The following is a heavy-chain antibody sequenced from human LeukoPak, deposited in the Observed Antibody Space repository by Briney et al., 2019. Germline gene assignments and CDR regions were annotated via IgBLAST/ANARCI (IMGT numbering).Heavy chain of an antibody. CDR3: ARGLVATRRGYQYYMDV. V-gene: IGHV1-2*02. J-gene: IGHJ6*03. Sequence: ASVKVSCKASGYTFTDYYMHWVRQAPGQGLEWMGWINPNSGATNYAQKFQGRVTMTRDTSITTAYMELSRLRSDDTAVYYCARGLVATRRGYQYYMDVWGKGTTVTVSS. CDR1: GYTFTDYY. D-gene: IGHD5-12*01. CDR2: INPNSGAT.